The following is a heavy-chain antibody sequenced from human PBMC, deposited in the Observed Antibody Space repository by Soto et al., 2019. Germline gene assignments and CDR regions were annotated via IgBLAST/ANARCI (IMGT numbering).Heavy chain of an antibody. J-gene: IGHJ4*02. CDR2: MNPNSGNT. D-gene: IGHD1-1*01. Sequence: ASGKVSCKASGYTFTSYDINWVRQATGQGLEWMGWMNPNSGNTGYAQKFQGRVTMTRNTSISTAYMELSSLRSEDTAVYYCARGRTGGPNFDYWGQGTLVTVSS. CDR1: GYTFTSYD. CDR3: ARGRTGGPNFDY. V-gene: IGHV1-8*01.